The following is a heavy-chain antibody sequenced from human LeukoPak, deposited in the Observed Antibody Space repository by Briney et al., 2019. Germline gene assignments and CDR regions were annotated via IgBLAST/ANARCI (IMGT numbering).Heavy chain of an antibody. CDR1: SGSISSSNYY. Sequence: PSETLSLTCTVSSGSISSSNYYWSWIRQPPGEGLEWIGNIFHGVTTFYNPSLMNRVAISVDTSKNQFSPKLASVTAADTAVYYCARDATIAAPLMSWGQGTLVIVSS. CDR2: IFHGVTT. V-gene: IGHV4-39*07. CDR3: ARDATIAAPLMS. J-gene: IGHJ4*02. D-gene: IGHD6-13*01.